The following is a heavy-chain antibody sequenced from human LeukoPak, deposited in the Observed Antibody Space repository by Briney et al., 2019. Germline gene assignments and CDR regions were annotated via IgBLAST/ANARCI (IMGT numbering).Heavy chain of an antibody. J-gene: IGHJ4*02. Sequence: PSETLSLTCTVSGGSISSGSYYWSWIRQPAGKGLEWIGRIYTSGSTNYNPSLKSRVTISVDTSKNQFSLKLSSVTAADTAVYYCARDLSGVNFDYWGQGTLVTVSS. CDR1: GGSISSGSYY. D-gene: IGHD6-25*01. V-gene: IGHV4-61*02. CDR3: ARDLSGVNFDY. CDR2: IYTSGST.